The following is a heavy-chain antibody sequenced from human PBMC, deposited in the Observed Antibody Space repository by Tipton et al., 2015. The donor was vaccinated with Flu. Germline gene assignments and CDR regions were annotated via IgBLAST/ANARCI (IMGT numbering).Heavy chain of an antibody. J-gene: IGHJ4*02. CDR2: IYNSQYT. CDR3: ARDPSLGMPDYFDY. V-gene: IGHV4-59*12. Sequence: LRLSCTVSGAFFTSYYWNWIRQPPGKGLEWIGYIYNSQYTKYNPSLKSRVTISVDTSKKQFSLQRRSVTAADTAVYYCARDPSLGMPDYFDYWGQGTLVTASS. D-gene: IGHD2-2*01. CDR1: GAFFTSYY.